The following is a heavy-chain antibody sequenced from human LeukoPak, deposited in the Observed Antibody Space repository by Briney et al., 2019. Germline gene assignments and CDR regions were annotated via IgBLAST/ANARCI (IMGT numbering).Heavy chain of an antibody. D-gene: IGHD3-10*01. J-gene: IGHJ6*03. Sequence: GGSLRLSCAASGFTFSSYAISWVRQAPGQGLEWMGGIIPIFGTANYARKFQGRVTITADESTSTAYMELSSLRSEDTAVYYCARGVPPRNSYYYYYMDVWGKGTTVTISS. CDR1: GFTFSSYA. CDR2: IIPIFGTA. V-gene: IGHV1-69*01. CDR3: ARGVPPRNSYYYYYMDV.